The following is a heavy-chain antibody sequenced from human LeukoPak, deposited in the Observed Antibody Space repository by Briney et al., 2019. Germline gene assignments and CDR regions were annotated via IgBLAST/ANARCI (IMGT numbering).Heavy chain of an antibody. CDR2: ISGSDGST. J-gene: IGHJ6*02. CDR3: AKWDSLPYYYYGMDV. CDR1: GFIFSSYG. Sequence: GGSLRLSCAASGFIFSSYGMSWVRQAPEKGLEWVSVISGSDGSTYYADSVKGRFTISRDNSKNTLYLQMNSLRAEDTAVYYCAKWDSLPYYYYGMDVWGQGTTVTVSS. D-gene: IGHD1-26*01. V-gene: IGHV3-23*01.